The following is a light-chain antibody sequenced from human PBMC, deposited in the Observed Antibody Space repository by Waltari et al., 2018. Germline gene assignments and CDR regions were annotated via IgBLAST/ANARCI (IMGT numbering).Light chain of an antibody. J-gene: IGLJ3*02. CDR3: CSYAGSSTPNWV. Sequence: QSALTQPASVSGSAGQSITISCTGISSDAGRYNIVSWYQQHPGKAPKLMIYEGSERPSGVSNRFSGSKSGNTASLTISGLQAEDEADYYCCSYAGSSTPNWVFGGETNLTVL. V-gene: IGLV2-23*01. CDR1: SSDAGRYNI. CDR2: EGS.